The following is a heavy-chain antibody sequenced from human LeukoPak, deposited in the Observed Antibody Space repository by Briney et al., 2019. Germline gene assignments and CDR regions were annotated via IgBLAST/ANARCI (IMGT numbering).Heavy chain of an antibody. D-gene: IGHD6-25*01. CDR2: ISWNSGSI. J-gene: IGHJ4*02. Sequence: PGRSLRLSCAASGFTFDDYAMHWVRQAPGKGLEWVSGISWNSGSIGYADSVKGRFTISRDNAKNSLYLQMNSLRAEDTAVYYCARGGAGQAFDYWGQGTLVTVSS. CDR1: GFTFDDYA. CDR3: ARGGAGQAFDY. V-gene: IGHV3-9*01.